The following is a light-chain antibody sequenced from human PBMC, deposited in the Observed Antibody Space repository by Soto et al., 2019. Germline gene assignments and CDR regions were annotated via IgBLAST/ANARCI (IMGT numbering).Light chain of an antibody. Sequence: EIVLTQSSVTLSLSRGSRATLSCMASQSVSTSSLAWYQQKGGQAPRLLIHGASSRATGIPDRFSGSGSGTDFTLTISRLETEDFAVYYCQQRSNWHRFGQGTRLEIK. J-gene: IGKJ5*01. CDR2: GAS. CDR1: QSVSTSS. CDR3: QQRSNWHR. V-gene: IGKV3D-20*02.